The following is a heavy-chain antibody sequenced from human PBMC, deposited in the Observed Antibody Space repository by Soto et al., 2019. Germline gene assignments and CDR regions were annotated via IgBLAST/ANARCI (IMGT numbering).Heavy chain of an antibody. D-gene: IGHD7-27*01. J-gene: IGHJ4*02. V-gene: IGHV3-48*04. CDR1: GFTFSSYS. CDR2: ISSSSSTI. CDR3: ARDSLTGDLPFDY. Sequence: GGSLRLSCAASGFTFSSYSMNWVRQAPGKGLEWVSYISSSSSTIYYADSVKGRFTISRDNAKNSLYLQMNSLRAEDTAVYYCARDSLTGDLPFDYWGQGTLVTVSS.